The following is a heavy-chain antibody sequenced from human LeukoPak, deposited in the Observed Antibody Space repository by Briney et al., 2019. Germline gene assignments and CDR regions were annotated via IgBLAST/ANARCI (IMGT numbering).Heavy chain of an antibody. V-gene: IGHV4-59*01. CDR3: ARYQRDQLERRGWFDP. Sequence: PSETLSLTCTVSGGSISSYYWSWIRQPPGKGLEWIGYIYYSGSTNYNPSLKSRVTISVDTSKNQFSLKLSSVTAADTAVYYCARYQRDQLERRGWFDPWGQGTLVTVSS. CDR1: GGSISSYY. D-gene: IGHD1-1*01. CDR2: IYYSGST. J-gene: IGHJ5*02.